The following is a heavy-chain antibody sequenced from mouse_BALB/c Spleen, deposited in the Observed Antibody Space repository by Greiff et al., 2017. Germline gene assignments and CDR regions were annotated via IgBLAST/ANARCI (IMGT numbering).Heavy chain of an antibody. V-gene: IGHV5-17*02. CDR2: ISSGSSTI. Sequence: EVQVVESGGGLVQPGGSRKLSCAASGFTFSSFGMHWVRQAPEKGLEWVAYISSGSSTIYYADTVKGRFTISRDNPKNTLFLQMTSLRSEDTAMYYCARCYYGSSSYAMDYWGQGTSVTVSS. CDR3: ARCYYGSSSYAMDY. J-gene: IGHJ4*01. D-gene: IGHD1-1*01. CDR1: GFTFSSFG.